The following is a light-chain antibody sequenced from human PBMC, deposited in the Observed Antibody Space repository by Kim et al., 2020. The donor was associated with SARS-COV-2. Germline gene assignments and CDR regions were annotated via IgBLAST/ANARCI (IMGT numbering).Light chain of an antibody. CDR2: EDI. V-gene: IGLV3-1*01. CDR1: KLGEKY. CDR3: QVWDITTAV. Sequence: SYELTQPPSVSVFTGQTASISCSGNKLGEKYVCWYQQRPGQSPVLVVYEDIKRLSGIPERFSGSNSGYKATLTIRGTHAIDEADYYCQVWDITTAVFGGGTQLTVL. J-gene: IGLJ2*01.